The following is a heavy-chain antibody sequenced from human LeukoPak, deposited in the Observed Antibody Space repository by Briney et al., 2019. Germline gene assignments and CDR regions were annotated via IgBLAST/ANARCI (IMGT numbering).Heavy chain of an antibody. CDR1: GLSLSSDY. V-gene: IGHV3-53*01. J-gene: IGHJ4*02. Sequence: PWESLRLSCAASGLSLSSDYMSWVRQAPGKGLEWVSFVYNANGDTYFSDSVKGRFTISSDNSKNTLYLQMDNPRAEDTAVYYCSTAPAWDLLYYNWGQGTLVTVSS. CDR2: VYNANGDT. CDR3: STAPAWDLLYYN. D-gene: IGHD1-26*01.